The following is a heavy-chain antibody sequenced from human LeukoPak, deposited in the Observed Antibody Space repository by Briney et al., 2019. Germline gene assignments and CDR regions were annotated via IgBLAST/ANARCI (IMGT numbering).Heavy chain of an antibody. V-gene: IGHV3-30*04. CDR1: GFTFSSYA. D-gene: IGHD6-19*01. J-gene: IGHJ4*02. CDR2: ISYDGSNK. Sequence: GGSLRLSCAAPGFTFSSYAMHWVRQAPGKGLEWVAVISYDGSNKYYADSVKGRFTISRDNSKNTLYLQMNSLRAEDTAVYYCARDWSIAVAGTAFDYWGQGTLVTVSS. CDR3: ARDWSIAVAGTAFDY.